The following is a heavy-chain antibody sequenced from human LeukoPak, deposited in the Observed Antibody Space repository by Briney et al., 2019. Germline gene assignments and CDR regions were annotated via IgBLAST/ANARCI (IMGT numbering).Heavy chain of an antibody. D-gene: IGHD4-17*01. J-gene: IGHJ6*02. Sequence: GASVKVSCKASGGTFSSYAISWVRQAPGQGLEWVGIINPSGGSTTYAQKFQGRVIVSRDTSTSRVYMELYSLRSEDTAVYYCARGGRDYGDFLAGHWGQGTTVTVSS. CDR1: GGTFSSYA. CDR2: INPSGGST. V-gene: IGHV1-46*01. CDR3: ARGGRDYGDFLAGH.